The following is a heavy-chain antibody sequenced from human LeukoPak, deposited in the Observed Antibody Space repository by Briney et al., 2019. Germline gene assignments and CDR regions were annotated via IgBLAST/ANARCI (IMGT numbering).Heavy chain of an antibody. CDR1: GFTFSTYG. CDR2: IGTSGSYI. J-gene: IGHJ6*03. CDR3: AKEGGVYSTPYYMDV. Sequence: GGSLRLSCAASGFTFSTYGMNRVRQAPGKGLEWVSSIGTSGSYIYYTDSVKGRFTISRDNAKNSLYLQMNSLRAEDTAVYYCAKEGGVYSTPYYMDVWGKGTTVTVSS. D-gene: IGHD1-26*01. V-gene: IGHV3-21*01.